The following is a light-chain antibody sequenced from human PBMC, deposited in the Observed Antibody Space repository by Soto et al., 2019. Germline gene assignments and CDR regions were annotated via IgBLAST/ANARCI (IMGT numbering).Light chain of an antibody. CDR2: GAS. J-gene: IGKJ2*01. CDR3: QQYNNWPRT. V-gene: IGKV3-15*01. CDR1: QSVSSN. Sequence: EIVMTQSPATLSVSPGERATLSCRASQSVSSNLDWYQQKPGQAPRLLIYGASTRATGIPARFSGSGSGTECTLTISSLQSEEFAVYYCQQYNNWPRTFGQGTKLEIK.